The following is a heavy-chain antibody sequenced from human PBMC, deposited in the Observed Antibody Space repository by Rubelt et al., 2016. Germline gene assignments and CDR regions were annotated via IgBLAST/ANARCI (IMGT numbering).Heavy chain of an antibody. CDR2: FDPEDGET. V-gene: IGHV1-24*01. Sequence: QVQLVQSGAEVKKPGASVKVSCKVSGYTLTELSMHWVRQAPGKGLEWMGGFDPEDGETIYAQEFRGRVHMTEDTSTDTAYMDRSSLRSEDTAVYYCATWYEGEYYGMDVWGQGTTVTVSS. CDR3: ATWYEGEYYGMDV. CDR1: GYTLTELS. J-gene: IGHJ6*02. D-gene: IGHD1-14*01.